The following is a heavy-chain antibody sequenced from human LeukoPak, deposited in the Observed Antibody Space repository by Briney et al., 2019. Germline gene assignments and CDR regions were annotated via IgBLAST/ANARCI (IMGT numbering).Heavy chain of an antibody. CDR2: IIPIFGTA. D-gene: IGHD1-26*01. CDR3: AISGSYPGDWYFDL. Sequence: SVKVSCKASGGTFSSYAISWVRQAPGQGLEWMGGIIPIFGTANYAQKFQGRVTITTDESTSTAYMELSSLRSEDTAVYYCAISGSYPGDWYFDLWGRGTLVTVSS. CDR1: GGTFSSYA. V-gene: IGHV1-69*05. J-gene: IGHJ2*01.